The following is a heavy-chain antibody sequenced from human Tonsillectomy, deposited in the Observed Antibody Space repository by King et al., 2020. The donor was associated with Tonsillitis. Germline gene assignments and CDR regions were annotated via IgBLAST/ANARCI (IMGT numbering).Heavy chain of an antibody. CDR3: ARGVFSNRYNWNDGSWFDP. D-gene: IGHD1-20*01. CDR2: MNPNSGNT. J-gene: IGHJ5*02. CDR1: GYTFTSYD. V-gene: IGHV1-8*01. Sequence: QLVQSGAEVKKPGASVKVSCKASGYTFTSYDINWVRQATGQGLEWMGWMNPNSGNTGYAQKFQGRVTMTRNTSISTAYMELSSLRSEDTAVYYCARGVFSNRYNWNDGSWFDPWGQGPLVTVSS.